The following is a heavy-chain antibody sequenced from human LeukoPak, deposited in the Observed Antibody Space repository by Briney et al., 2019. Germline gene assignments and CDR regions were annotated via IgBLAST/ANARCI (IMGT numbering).Heavy chain of an antibody. V-gene: IGHV3-30*03. CDR1: GFTFSTYV. D-gene: IGHD3-22*01. CDR2: ISYDVSNK. Sequence: GGSLRLSCAASGFTFSTYVMHWVRQAPGKGLEWVAVISYDVSNKYYADSVKGRFTISRDNSKNTLFLQMNSLRAEDTAVYHCARMMTDFDGSGHDIQRSAFDIWGQGTMVTVS. CDR3: ARMMTDFDGSGHDIQRSAFDI. J-gene: IGHJ3*02.